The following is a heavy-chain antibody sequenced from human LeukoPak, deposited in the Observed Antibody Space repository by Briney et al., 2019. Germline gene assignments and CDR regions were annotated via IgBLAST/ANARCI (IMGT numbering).Heavy chain of an antibody. CDR2: IYNSGST. V-gene: IGHV4-4*02. CDR3: ARVSSRNGDFDY. CDR1: GGFIISTNW. D-gene: IGHD6-6*01. Sequence: PSETLSLTCAVSGGFIISTNWWSWVRQPPGKGLEWIGKIYNSGSTNYNPSLKSRVTILVDNSNNQFSLGLTSVTAADTAVYYCARVSSRNGDFDYWGQGTLVTVSS. J-gene: IGHJ4*02.